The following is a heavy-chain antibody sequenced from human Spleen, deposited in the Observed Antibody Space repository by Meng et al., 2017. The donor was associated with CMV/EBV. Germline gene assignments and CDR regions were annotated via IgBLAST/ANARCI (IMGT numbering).Heavy chain of an antibody. CDR2: IYRSGST. J-gene: IGHJ3*02. Sequence: SETLSLTCSVSGYSISSGYYWAWIRQPPGKGLDWLGTIYRSGSTYSNPSLKSRVNISVDTSKNQFSLNLTSLTAADTAVYYCARISGGTPVNAFDIWGQGAMVTVSS. V-gene: IGHV4-38-2*01. CDR1: GYSISSGYY. CDR3: ARISGGTPVNAFDI. D-gene: IGHD3-10*01.